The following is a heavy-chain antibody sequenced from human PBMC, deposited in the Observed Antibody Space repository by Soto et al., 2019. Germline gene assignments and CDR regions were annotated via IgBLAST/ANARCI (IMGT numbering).Heavy chain of an antibody. CDR1: GFTFSSYA. V-gene: IGHV3-33*08. CDR3: AREKIVGATTHYYYYYGMDV. Sequence: GGSLRLSCAASGFTFSSYARHWVRQGAGKGLEWVAVIWYDGSNKYYADSVKGRFTISRDNSKNTLYLQMNSLRAEDTAVYYCAREKIVGATTHYYYYYGMDVWGQGTTVTVSS. J-gene: IGHJ6*02. D-gene: IGHD1-26*01. CDR2: IWYDGSNK.